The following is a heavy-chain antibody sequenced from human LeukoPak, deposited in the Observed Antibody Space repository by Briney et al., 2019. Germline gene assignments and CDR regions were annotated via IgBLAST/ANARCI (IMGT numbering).Heavy chain of an antibody. V-gene: IGHV3-48*03. Sequence: GGSLRLSCAASGFTFSSYEMNWVRQAPGKGLEWVSYISSIGSTIYYADSVKGRFTISRDNAKNSLYLQMNSLRAEDTAVYYCARGVYDILTGPQGGVFDYWGQGTLVTVSS. CDR1: GFTFSSYE. CDR2: ISSIGSTI. J-gene: IGHJ4*02. CDR3: ARGVYDILTGPQGGVFDY. D-gene: IGHD3-9*01.